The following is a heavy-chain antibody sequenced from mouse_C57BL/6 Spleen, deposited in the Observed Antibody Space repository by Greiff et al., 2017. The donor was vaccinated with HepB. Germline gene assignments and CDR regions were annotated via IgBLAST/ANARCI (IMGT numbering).Heavy chain of an antibody. CDR1: GYTFTSYW. CDR3: ARYGATVVAGNYFDY. Sequence: QVQLQQPGAELVKPGASVKLSCKASGYTFTSYWMHWVKQRPGQGLEWIGMIHPNSGSTNYNEKFKSKATLTVDKSSSTAYMQLSSLTSEDSAVYYCARYGATVVAGNYFDYWGQGTTLTVSS. CDR2: IHPNSGST. V-gene: IGHV1-64*01. J-gene: IGHJ2*01. D-gene: IGHD1-1*01.